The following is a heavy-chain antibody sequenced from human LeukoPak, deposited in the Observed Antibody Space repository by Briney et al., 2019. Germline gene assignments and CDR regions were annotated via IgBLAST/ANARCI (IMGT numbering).Heavy chain of an antibody. CDR2: INSSGSTI. Sequence: GGSLTLSCVASGFTLSSYEMNWVRPAPGKGLEWVSYINSSGSTIYYADSVKGRFTISRDNAKNSLYLQMNSPRVEDTAVYYCAREVIAVAGNWFDPWGQGTLVTVSS. CDR3: AREVIAVAGNWFDP. V-gene: IGHV3-48*03. D-gene: IGHD6-19*01. CDR1: GFTLSSYE. J-gene: IGHJ5*02.